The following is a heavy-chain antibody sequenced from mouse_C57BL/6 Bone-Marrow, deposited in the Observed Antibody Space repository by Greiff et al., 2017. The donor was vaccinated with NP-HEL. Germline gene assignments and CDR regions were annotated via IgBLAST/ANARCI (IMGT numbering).Heavy chain of an antibody. D-gene: IGHD1-1*01. CDR2: IDPSDSET. CDR3: ATGYGSSPYYFDY. V-gene: IGHV1-52*01. CDR1: GYTFTSYW. Sequence: QVQLQQPGAELVRPGSSVKLSCKASGYTFTSYWMHWVKQRPIQGLEWIGNIDPSDSETHSNQKFKDKATLTVDKSSSTAYMQLSSLTSEDSSVYYCATGYGSSPYYFDYWGQGTTLTVSS. J-gene: IGHJ2*01.